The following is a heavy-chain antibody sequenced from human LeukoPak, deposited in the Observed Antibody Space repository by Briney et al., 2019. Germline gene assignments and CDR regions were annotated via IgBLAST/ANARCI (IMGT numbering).Heavy chain of an antibody. Sequence: GGSLRLSCAASGFTFSSYWMSWVRQAPGKGLEWVANIKQDGSEKYYVDSVKGRFTISRDNAKNSLYLQMNSLRAEDTAVYYCASLENSSGWYEDAFDIWGQGTMVTVSS. CDR2: IKQDGSEK. CDR3: ASLENSSGWYEDAFDI. V-gene: IGHV3-7*01. D-gene: IGHD6-19*01. J-gene: IGHJ3*02. CDR1: GFTFSSYW.